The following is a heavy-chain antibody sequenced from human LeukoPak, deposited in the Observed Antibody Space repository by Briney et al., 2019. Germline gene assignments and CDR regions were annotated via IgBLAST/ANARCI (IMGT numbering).Heavy chain of an antibody. D-gene: IGHD1-26*01. Sequence: SVKVSCKASGGTFSSYAISWVRQAPGQGLEWMGGIIPIFGTANYAQKFQGRVTITADNSISTAYMELSSLRSDDTAVYYCARGHAPEDEFSGSYLLYFDYWGQGALVAVSS. J-gene: IGHJ4*02. CDR3: ARGHAPEDEFSGSYLLYFDY. CDR2: IIPIFGTA. CDR1: GGTFSSYA. V-gene: IGHV1-69*06.